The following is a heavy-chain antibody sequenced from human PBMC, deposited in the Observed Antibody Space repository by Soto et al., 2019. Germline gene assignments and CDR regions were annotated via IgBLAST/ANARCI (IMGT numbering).Heavy chain of an antibody. V-gene: IGHV4-34*01. CDR3: ARGPTLRFLEWLLPKAKTGYYYYGRDV. J-gene: IGHJ6*02. CDR2: INHSGST. CDR1: GRSFSGYY. Sequence: SETLSLTCAVYGRSFSGYYWSWIRQPPGKGLEWIGEINHSGSTNYNPSPKSRVTITVDPSKTQFPRKLSSVPAADTAVYSCARGPTLRFLEWLLPKAKTGYYYYGRDVGGQGTTVTVSS. D-gene: IGHD3-3*01.